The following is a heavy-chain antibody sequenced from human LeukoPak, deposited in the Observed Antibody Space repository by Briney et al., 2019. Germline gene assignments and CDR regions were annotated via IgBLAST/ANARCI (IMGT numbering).Heavy chain of an antibody. V-gene: IGHV4-34*01. CDR1: GGSFSGYY. Sequence: SETLSLTCAVYGGSFSGYYWSWIRQPPGKGLEWIGEINHSGSTNYNPSLKSRVTISVDTSKNQFSLKLSSVTAADTAVYYCAREKVAFGLIVGAKNYWGQGTLVTVSS. CDR3: AREKVAFGLIVGAKNY. D-gene: IGHD1-26*01. CDR2: INHSGST. J-gene: IGHJ4*02.